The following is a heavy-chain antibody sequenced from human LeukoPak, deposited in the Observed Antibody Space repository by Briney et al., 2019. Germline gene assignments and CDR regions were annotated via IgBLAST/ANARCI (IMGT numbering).Heavy chain of an antibody. CDR2: IYYSGST. D-gene: IGHD3-9*01. Sequence: SETLSLTCTVSGGSISSYYWSWIRQPPGKGLEWSGYIYYSGSTNYNPSLKSRVTISVDTSKNQFSLKLSSVTAADTAVYYCARHYYDILTGYTPFDYWGQGTLVTVSS. J-gene: IGHJ4*02. CDR3: ARHYYDILTGYTPFDY. V-gene: IGHV4-59*08. CDR1: GGSISSYY.